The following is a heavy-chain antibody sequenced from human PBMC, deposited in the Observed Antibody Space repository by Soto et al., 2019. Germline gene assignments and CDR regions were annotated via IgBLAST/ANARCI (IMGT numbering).Heavy chain of an antibody. V-gene: IGHV3-30*18. CDR2: ISYDGSNK. D-gene: IGHD5-12*01. CDR3: AKVYGYQSLDAFDI. Sequence: QVQLVESGGGVVQPGKSLTLSCAASGFTFSSYGMHWVRQAPGKGLEWVAIISYDGSNKYYADSVKGRFTISRDNSKNTVYLKMTSLRAEDTAVYFCAKVYGYQSLDAFDIWGQGTMVTVSS. J-gene: IGHJ3*02. CDR1: GFTFSSYG.